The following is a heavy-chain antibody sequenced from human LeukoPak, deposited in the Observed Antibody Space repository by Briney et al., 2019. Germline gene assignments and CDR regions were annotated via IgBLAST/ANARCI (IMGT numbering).Heavy chain of an antibody. D-gene: IGHD4-23*01. CDR1: GGSISSSSYY. CDR2: ISGSGGST. CDR3: AKDMGNYGGNSIGYYYYMDV. V-gene: IGHV3-23*01. Sequence: ETLSLTCTVSGGSISSSSYYWGWIRQAPGKGLEWVSAISGSGGSTYYADSVKGRFTISRDNSKNTLYLQMNSLRAEDTAVYYCAKDMGNYGGNSIGYYYYMDVWGKGTTVTVSS. J-gene: IGHJ6*03.